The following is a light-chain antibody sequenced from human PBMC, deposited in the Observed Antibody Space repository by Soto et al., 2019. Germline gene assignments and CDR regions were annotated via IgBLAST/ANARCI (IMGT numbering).Light chain of an antibody. CDR3: QQRSNWPSFT. V-gene: IGKV3-11*01. CDR2: DAS. Sequence: ETVLTQSPATLSLSPGERATLSCRASQSVSSYLAWYQQKPGQGPRLLIYDASNRATCIPARFSGSGSGTDFTLTISSREPADFAVYYCQQRSNWPSFTFGPGTKVDIK. J-gene: IGKJ3*01. CDR1: QSVSSY.